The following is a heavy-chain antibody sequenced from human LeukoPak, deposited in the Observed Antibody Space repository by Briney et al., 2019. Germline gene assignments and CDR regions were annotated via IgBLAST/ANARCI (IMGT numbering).Heavy chain of an antibody. CDR2: IRYDGSNK. J-gene: IGHJ4*02. CDR1: GFIFSSYG. CDR3: AKDRHKYNYDSGGYPPY. D-gene: IGHD3-22*01. Sequence: GGSLRLSCAASGFIFSSYGMHWVRQAPDKGLEWVAFIRYDGSNKYYADSVRGRFTISRDNSKNTLNLQMNSLRADDTAVYYCAKDRHKYNYDSGGYPPYWGQGTLVTVSS. V-gene: IGHV3-30*02.